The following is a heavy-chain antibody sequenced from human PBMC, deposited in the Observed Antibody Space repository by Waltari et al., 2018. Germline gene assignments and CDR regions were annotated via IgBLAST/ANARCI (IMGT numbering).Heavy chain of an antibody. J-gene: IGHJ6*03. CDR2: INDSGRT. CDR3: ARVFGYYYYYMDV. Sequence: QVQLQQWGAGLLKPSETLSLTCDVSVGSLSGYHWTWIRQPPGKGLEWIGEINDSGRTTYNPALESRVTVSIDTAKNQFSLRVRSVTAADTAVYYCARVFGYYYYYMDVWGKGTTVTISS. V-gene: IGHV4-34*02. CDR1: VGSLSGYH. D-gene: IGHD3-3*01.